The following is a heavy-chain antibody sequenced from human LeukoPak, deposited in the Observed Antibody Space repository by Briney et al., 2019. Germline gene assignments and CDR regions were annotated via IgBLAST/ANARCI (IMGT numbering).Heavy chain of an antibody. J-gene: IGHJ6*02. CDR3: VRVSVVYGMDV. Sequence: SETLSLTCTVSGGSISSSSYSWGWIRQSPGKGLEWIGTIYHSGRTYYIPSLRTRVTISVDTSKNQFSLKLSSVTAADTAVYYCVRVSVVYGMDVWGRGTTVTVSS. V-gene: IGHV4-39*07. CDR1: GGSISSSSYS. CDR2: IYHSGRT.